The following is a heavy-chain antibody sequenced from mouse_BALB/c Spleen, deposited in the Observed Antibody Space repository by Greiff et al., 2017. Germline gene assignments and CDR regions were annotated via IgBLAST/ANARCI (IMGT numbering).Heavy chain of an antibody. CDR2: ISYSGST. J-gene: IGHJ3*01. V-gene: IGHV3-2*02. CDR1: GYSITSDYA. Sequence: DVQLQESGPGLVKPSQSLSLTCTVTGYSITSDYAWNWIRQFPGNKLEWMGYISYSGSTSYNPSLKSRISITRDTSKNQFFLQLNSVTTEDTATYYCARSYGRVFAYWGQGTLVTVSA. CDR3: ARSYGRVFAY. D-gene: IGHD2-1*01.